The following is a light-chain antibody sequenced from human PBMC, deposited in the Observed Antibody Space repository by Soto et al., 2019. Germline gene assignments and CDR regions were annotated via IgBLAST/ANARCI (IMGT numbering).Light chain of an antibody. J-gene: IGKJ5*01. V-gene: IGKV2-30*02. CDR2: EVS. CDR3: MQGTHWPIT. Sequence: DVVMTQPPLSLPVTLGQPASISCRSNQSLVHSDGIAYFSWFQQRPGRSPRRLFDEVSRRDSGLPARCSSGGAGTDFALKISRVEAEYVGVYCYMQGTHWPITFGQGTRLEIK. CDR1: QSLVHSDGIAY.